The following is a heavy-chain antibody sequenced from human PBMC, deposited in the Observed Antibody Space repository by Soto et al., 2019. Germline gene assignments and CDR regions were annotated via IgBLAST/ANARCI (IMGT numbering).Heavy chain of an antibody. Sequence: SETLSLTCTVSGGSISSYYWSWIRQPPGKGLEWIGYIYYSGSTNYNPSLKSRVTISVDTSKNQFSLKVSSVTAADTAVYYCARDHRYSNGPTDYYYGMDVWGQGTTVTVSS. CDR3: ARDHRYSNGPTDYYYGMDV. D-gene: IGHD5-18*01. J-gene: IGHJ6*02. V-gene: IGHV4-59*01. CDR2: IYYSGST. CDR1: GGSISSYY.